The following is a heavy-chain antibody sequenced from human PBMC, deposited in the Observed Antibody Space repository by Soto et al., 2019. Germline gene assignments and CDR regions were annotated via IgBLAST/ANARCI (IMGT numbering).Heavy chain of an antibody. V-gene: IGHV1-69*13. CDR2: IIPIFGTA. Sequence: APVKVSCTASGGTLSSDVISWVRQAPGQGLEWMGGIIPIFGTANYAQKFQGRVTITADDATSTAYMELSSLRSEDTAVYYCASPPPEGGAAAGYYYYGMDVWGQGTTVTVS. CDR1: GGTLSSDV. D-gene: IGHD6-13*01. CDR3: ASPPPEGGAAAGYYYYGMDV. J-gene: IGHJ6*02.